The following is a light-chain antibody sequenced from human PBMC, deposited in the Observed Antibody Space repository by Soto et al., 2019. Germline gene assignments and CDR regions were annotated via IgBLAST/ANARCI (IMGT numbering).Light chain of an antibody. J-gene: IGKJ1*01. V-gene: IGKV3-15*01. Sequence: EIVMTQSPATLSVSPGERATLSCRASQSVSSNLAWYQQKPGQAPRLLIYGASTRATGIPARFSGSASGTEFTLTISSLQSEDFAVYYCQQYNNWAPWTFGQGTKVEIK. CDR2: GAS. CDR3: QQYNNWAPWT. CDR1: QSVSSN.